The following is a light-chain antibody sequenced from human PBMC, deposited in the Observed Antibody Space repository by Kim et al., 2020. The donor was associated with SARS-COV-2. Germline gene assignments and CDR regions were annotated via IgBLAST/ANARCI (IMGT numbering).Light chain of an antibody. V-gene: IGLV3-19*01. CDR1: SLRSYY. J-gene: IGLJ2*01. CDR3: NSRDSSGNHLVV. Sequence: SSELTQDPAVSVALGQTVRITCQGDSLRSYYASWYQQKPGQAPVLVIYGKNNRPSGIPDRFSGSSSGNTASLTITGAQAEDGADYYCNSRDSSGNHLVVF. CDR2: GKN.